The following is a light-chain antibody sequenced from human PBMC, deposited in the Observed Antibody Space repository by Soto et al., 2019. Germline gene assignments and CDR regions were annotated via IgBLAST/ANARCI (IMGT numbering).Light chain of an antibody. CDR1: SSDVGAYNS. J-gene: IGLJ1*01. Sequence: QSALTQPASVSGSPGQSIAISCTGTSSDVGAYNSVSWYQQYPGKAPKLMIHDVSNRPSGVSDRFSGSKSGNTASLTISGLQAEDEGDYYCSSYTRSSSYVFGSGTKLTVL. V-gene: IGLV2-14*01. CDR2: DVS. CDR3: SSYTRSSSYV.